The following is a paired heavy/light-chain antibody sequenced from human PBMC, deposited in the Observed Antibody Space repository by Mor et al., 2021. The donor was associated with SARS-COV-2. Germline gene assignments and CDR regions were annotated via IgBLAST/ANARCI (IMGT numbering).Heavy chain of an antibody. D-gene: IGHD1-26*01. J-gene: IGHJ4*02. V-gene: IGHV3-30*18. CDR1: GFTFSSYG. CDR2: ISYDGSQE. Sequence: QLVESGGGVVRPGRSLRLSCAASGFTFSSYGMLWVRQAPGKGLEWVTLISYDGSQEFSADSVKGRFTISRDNSKKTLYLQMNSLRIEDTAVYYCAKVEPMEGGPYLDSWGQGTLVTVSS. CDR3: AKVEPMEGGPYLDS.
Light chain of an antibody. CDR1: QSISNY. CDR2: AAS. V-gene: IGKV1-39*01. CDR3: QQSYSTPPWT. J-gene: IGKJ1*01. Sequence: DIPMTQSPSSLSASVGDRVTITCRANQSISNYVNWYQQKPGKAPKVLIYAASSLLSGVPSRFSGSGSGTDFTLTISSVQPEDFATYFCQQSYSTPPWTFGQGTKVEI.